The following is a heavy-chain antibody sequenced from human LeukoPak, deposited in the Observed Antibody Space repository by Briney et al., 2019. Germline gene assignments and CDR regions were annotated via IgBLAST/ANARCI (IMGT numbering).Heavy chain of an antibody. D-gene: IGHD2-15*01. CDR1: GFTFDDYG. Sequence: GGSLRLSCAASGFTFDDYGMSWVRQAPGKGLEWVSGINWNGGSTGYANSVKGRFTISRDNAKNSLYLQMNSLRAEDTAVYYCARDTILGYCSGGSCYSNWFDPWGQGTLVTVSS. J-gene: IGHJ5*02. V-gene: IGHV3-20*04. CDR3: ARDTILGYCSGGSCYSNWFDP. CDR2: INWNGGST.